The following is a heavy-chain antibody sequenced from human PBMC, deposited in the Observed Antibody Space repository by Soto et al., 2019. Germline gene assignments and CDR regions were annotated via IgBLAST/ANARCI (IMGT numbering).Heavy chain of an antibody. CDR3: VRDQGSSDLDP. CDR2: ISIDGTRT. V-gene: IGHV3-30*01. CDR1: GFSLYSYV. Sequence: QAQLVESGGGVVQPGGSLRLSCVASGFSLYSYVIHWVRQTPGKGLQWVAVISIDGTRTYYADSVKGRFTVSRDNSKNTQYLQMYGLTIEDTAIYYCVRDQGSSDLDPWGQGTLVTVSS. D-gene: IGHD6-13*01. J-gene: IGHJ5*02.